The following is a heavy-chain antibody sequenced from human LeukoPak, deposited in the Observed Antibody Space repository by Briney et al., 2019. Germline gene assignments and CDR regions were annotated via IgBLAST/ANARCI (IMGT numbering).Heavy chain of an antibody. CDR1: GFTFSSYA. CDR2: ISYDGSNK. V-gene: IGHV3-30-3*01. J-gene: IGHJ4*02. D-gene: IGHD5-18*01. Sequence: GGSLRLSCAASGFTFSSYAMHWVRQAPGKGLEWVAVISYDGSNKYYADSVKGRFTISRDNSKNTLYLQMNSLRAEDTAVYYCARDVDTAMVTGPYWGQGTLVTVSS. CDR3: ARDVDTAMVTGPY.